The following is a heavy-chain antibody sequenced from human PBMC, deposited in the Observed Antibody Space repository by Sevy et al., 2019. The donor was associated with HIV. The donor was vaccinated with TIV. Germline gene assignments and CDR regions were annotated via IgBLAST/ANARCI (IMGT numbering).Heavy chain of an antibody. D-gene: IGHD5-12*01. V-gene: IGHV3-33*01. J-gene: IGHJ6*02. Sequence: GGSLRLSCAASGFTFSSYGMHWVRQAPGEGLEWVAVIWYDGSNKYYADSVKGRFTISRDNSKNTLYLQMNSLRAEDTAVYYCARDRVATKGGHYYYYYGMDVWGQGTTVTVSS. CDR3: ARDRVATKGGHYYYYYGMDV. CDR2: IWYDGSNK. CDR1: GFTFSSYG.